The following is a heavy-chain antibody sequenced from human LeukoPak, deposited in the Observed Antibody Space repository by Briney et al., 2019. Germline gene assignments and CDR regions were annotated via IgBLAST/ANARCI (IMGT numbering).Heavy chain of an antibody. D-gene: IGHD3-10*01. Sequence: GGSLRLSCAASGFTFSSYWMSWVRQAPGKGLEWVANIKEDGSEKYYVDSVKGRFTISRDNAKNSLYLQMNSPRAEDTAVYYCALNPDYYGSGSFDYWGQGTLVTVSS. V-gene: IGHV3-7*01. CDR3: ALNPDYYGSGSFDY. CDR2: IKEDGSEK. J-gene: IGHJ4*02. CDR1: GFTFSSYW.